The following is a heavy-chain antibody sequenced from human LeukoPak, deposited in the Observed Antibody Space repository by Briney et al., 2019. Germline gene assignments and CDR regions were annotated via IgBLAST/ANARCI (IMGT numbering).Heavy chain of an antibody. CDR3: AKPGINYDFWSGYYYFDY. CDR1: GYTFTSYG. D-gene: IGHD3-3*01. Sequence: GASVKVSCKASGYTFTSYGISWVRQAPGQGLEWMGWISAYNGNTNYAQKLQGRVTMTTDTSTSTAYMELRSLRSDDTAVYYCAKPGINYDFWSGYYYFDYWGQGTLVTVSS. CDR2: ISAYNGNT. J-gene: IGHJ4*02. V-gene: IGHV1-18*01.